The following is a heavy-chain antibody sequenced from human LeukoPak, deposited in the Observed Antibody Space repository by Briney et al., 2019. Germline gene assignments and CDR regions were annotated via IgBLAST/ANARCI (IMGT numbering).Heavy chain of an antibody. J-gene: IGHJ4*02. CDR1: GGSFSGYY. V-gene: IGHV4-34*01. D-gene: IGHD4/OR15-4a*01. CDR2: IYYSGST. Sequence: PSETLSLTCAVYGGSFSGYYWSWIRQPPGKGLEWIGSIYYSGSTSYNPSLKSRVTISVDTSKNQFSLKLSSVTAADTAVYYCARHFTWCDWGQGTLVTVSS. CDR3: ARHFTWCD.